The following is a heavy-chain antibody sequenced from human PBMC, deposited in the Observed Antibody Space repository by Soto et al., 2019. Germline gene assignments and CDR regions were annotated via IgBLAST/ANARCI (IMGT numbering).Heavy chain of an antibody. Sequence: GGSLRPSCAASGFTFDDYAMHWVRQAPGKGLEWVSGISWNSGSIGYADSVKGRFTISRDNAKNSLYLQMNSLRAEDTALYYCAKGAPYGDYVGWFDPWGQGTLVTVSS. CDR2: ISWNSGSI. V-gene: IGHV3-9*01. CDR1: GFTFDDYA. CDR3: AKGAPYGDYVGWFDP. J-gene: IGHJ5*02. D-gene: IGHD4-17*01.